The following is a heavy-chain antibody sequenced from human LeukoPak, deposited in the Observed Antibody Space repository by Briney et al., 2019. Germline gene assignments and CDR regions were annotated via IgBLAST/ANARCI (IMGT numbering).Heavy chain of an antibody. CDR1: GGSFSGYY. V-gene: IGHV4-34*01. CDR3: ASRLNCSGGSCYPENAFHI. CDR2: INHSGST. D-gene: IGHD2-15*01. J-gene: IGHJ3*02. Sequence: PSETLSLTCAVYGGSFSGYYWSWIRQPPGKGLEWIGEINHSGSTSYNPSLKSRVTTSVDTSKNQFSLKLSSVTAADTAVYYCASRLNCSGGSCYPENAFHIWGQGKMVTVSS.